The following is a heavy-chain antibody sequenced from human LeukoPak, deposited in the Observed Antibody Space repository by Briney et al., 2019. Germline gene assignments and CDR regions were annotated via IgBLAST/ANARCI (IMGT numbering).Heavy chain of an antibody. V-gene: IGHV1-24*01. D-gene: IGHD3-22*01. CDR2: FDPEDGET. J-gene: IGHJ1*01. CDR1: GYILTELS. Sequence: GASVKVSCKVYGYILTELSMHWVRQAPGKGLEWMGGFDPEDGETIYAQKFQGRFTMTEDTSTDTAYMELSSLRSEDTAVYYCATHSSAYYYVNPIWQHWGQGTLVTVSS. CDR3: ATHSSAYYYVNPIWQH.